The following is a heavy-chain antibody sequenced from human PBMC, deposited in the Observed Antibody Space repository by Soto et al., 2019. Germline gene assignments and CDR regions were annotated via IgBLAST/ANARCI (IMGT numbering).Heavy chain of an antibody. J-gene: IGHJ6*03. Sequence: PGGSLRLSCAASGFTFSSYWMSWVRQAPGKGLEWVANIKQDGSEKYYVDSVKGRFTISRDNAKNSLYLQMNSLRAEDTAVYYCARDPGTWSDDYYYYYMDVWGKGTTVTVSS. CDR2: IKQDGSEK. CDR1: GFTFSSYW. V-gene: IGHV3-7*01. CDR3: ARDPGTWSDDYYYYYMDV.